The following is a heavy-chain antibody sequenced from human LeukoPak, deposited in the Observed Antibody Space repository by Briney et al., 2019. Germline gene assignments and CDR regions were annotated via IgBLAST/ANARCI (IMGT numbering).Heavy chain of an antibody. D-gene: IGHD6-19*01. V-gene: IGHV4-34*01. CDR3: ARGLSGSVAGSS. CDR1: GGSFSGYY. J-gene: IGHJ5*02. Sequence: SETLSFTCAVYGGSFSGYYWSWIRQPPGKGLEWIGEINHSGSTNYNPSLKSRVTISVDTSKNQFSLKLSSVTAADTAVYYCARGLSGSVAGSSWGQGTLVTVSS. CDR2: INHSGST.